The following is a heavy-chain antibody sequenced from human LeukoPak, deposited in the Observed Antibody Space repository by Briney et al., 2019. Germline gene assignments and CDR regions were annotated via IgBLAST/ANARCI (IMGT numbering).Heavy chain of an antibody. V-gene: IGHV3-66*01. D-gene: IGHD2-2*01. CDR3: ASTDCSSTSCYAFHMDV. Sequence: GGSLRLSCAASGITVNGNYMSWVRQAPGKGLEWVSVIYSGGSTYYADSVKGRFTISRDNSKNTLYLQMNSLRAEDTAVYYCASTDCSSTSCYAFHMDVWGQGTTVTVSS. CDR2: IYSGGST. J-gene: IGHJ6*02. CDR1: GITVNGNY.